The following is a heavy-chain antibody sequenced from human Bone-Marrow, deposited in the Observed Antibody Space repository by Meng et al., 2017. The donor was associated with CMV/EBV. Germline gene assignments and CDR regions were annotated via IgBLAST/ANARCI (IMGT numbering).Heavy chain of an antibody. D-gene: IGHD3-10*01. J-gene: IGHJ3*02. CDR3: VRGVPYDAFDI. CDR2: IIPVFGTA. Sequence: SVKVSCKASGGAFKIYAINWVRQASGQGLEWMGGIIPVFGTANFAQKFQGRLTITTDESTSTAYMELSSLTSDDTAVYFCVRGVPYDAFDIWGQGTLVTVSS. V-gene: IGHV1-69*05. CDR1: GGAFKIYA.